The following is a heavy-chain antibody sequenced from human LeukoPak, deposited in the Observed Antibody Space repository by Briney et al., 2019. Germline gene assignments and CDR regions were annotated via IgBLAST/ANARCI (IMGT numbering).Heavy chain of an antibody. V-gene: IGHV1-18*01. Sequence: ASVKVSCKASGYTFTSYGISWVRQAPGQGLEWMGWISAYNGNTNYAQKLQGRVTMTTDTSTSTAHMELRSLRSDDTAVYYCARDPRGEAVAVDYYYGMDVWGQGTTVTVSS. CDR3: ARDPRGEAVAVDYYYGMDV. CDR1: GYTFTSYG. CDR2: ISAYNGNT. D-gene: IGHD6-19*01. J-gene: IGHJ6*02.